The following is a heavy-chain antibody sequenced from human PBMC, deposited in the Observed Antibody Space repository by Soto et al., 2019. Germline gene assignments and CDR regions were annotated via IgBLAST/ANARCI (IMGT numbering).Heavy chain of an antibody. CDR3: ARDNFGVRDGYENSAFDI. J-gene: IGHJ3*02. D-gene: IGHD5-12*01. CDR2: IYYSRST. V-gene: IGHV4-59*01. CDR1: GGSISSYY. Sequence: QVQLQESGPGLVKPSETLSLTCTVSGGSISSYYWSWIRQPPGKGLEWIGYIYYSRSTHYNPSLKSRPTISVDTTKNQFSLKLGSVSAADTAVYYWARDNFGVRDGYENSAFDICGQGTMVTVSS.